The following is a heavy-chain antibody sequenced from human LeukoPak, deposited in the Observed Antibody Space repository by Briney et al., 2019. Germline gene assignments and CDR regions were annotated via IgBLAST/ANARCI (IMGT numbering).Heavy chain of an antibody. D-gene: IGHD3-9*01. CDR3: ASKGDGSCDISHCQGALDF. J-gene: IGHJ3*01. V-gene: IGHV1-2*02. CDR1: GGTFSSYA. Sequence: ASVKVSCKASGGTFSSYAISWVRQAPGQGLEWMGRINPNSGDTNYAQNFQDRVTMTWDTSVSTAYMELTSLTSDDTAVYYCASKGDGSCDISHCQGALDFWGQGSMVTVSS. CDR2: INPNSGDT.